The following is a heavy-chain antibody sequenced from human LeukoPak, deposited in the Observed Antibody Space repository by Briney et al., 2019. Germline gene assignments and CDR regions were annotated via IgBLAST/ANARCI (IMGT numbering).Heavy chain of an antibody. CDR1: GFTFSSYT. Sequence: GGSLRLSCAASGFTFSSYTMNWVRQAPGKGLEWVSYISSSSSTIYYADSVKGRFTISRDNAKNSLYLQMNSLRAEDTAVYYCARNFEGRVYYYYYMDVWGKGTTVTVSS. J-gene: IGHJ6*03. D-gene: IGHD3-10*01. CDR3: ARNFEGRVYYYYYMDV. CDR2: ISSSSSTI. V-gene: IGHV3-48*01.